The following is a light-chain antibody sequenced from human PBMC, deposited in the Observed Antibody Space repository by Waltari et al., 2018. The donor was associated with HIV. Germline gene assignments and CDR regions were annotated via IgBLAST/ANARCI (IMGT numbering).Light chain of an antibody. J-gene: IGLJ2*01. CDR2: EVS. CDR1: SSDVGSYNL. CDR3: CSYAGSSNVV. Sequence: QSALTQPASVSGSPGQSITISCTGTSSDVGSYNLVSWYQQHPGKAPKLMIYEVSKRPSGVSNRFSGSKSGNTASRTISGLQAEDEADYYCCSYAGSSNVVFGGGTKLTVL. V-gene: IGLV2-23*02.